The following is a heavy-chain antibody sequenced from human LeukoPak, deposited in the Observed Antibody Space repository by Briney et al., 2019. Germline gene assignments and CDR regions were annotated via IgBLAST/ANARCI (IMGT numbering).Heavy chain of an antibody. Sequence: ASVKVSCKASGYTFTGYYMHWVRQAPGQGLEWMGWINPNSGGTNYAQKLQGRVTMTRDTSISTAYMELSRLRSDDTAVYYCARDGYCSSTSCSPPYGMDVWGQGTTVTVSS. CDR1: GYTFTGYY. V-gene: IGHV1-2*02. CDR3: ARDGYCSSTSCSPPYGMDV. D-gene: IGHD2-2*03. CDR2: INPNSGGT. J-gene: IGHJ6*02.